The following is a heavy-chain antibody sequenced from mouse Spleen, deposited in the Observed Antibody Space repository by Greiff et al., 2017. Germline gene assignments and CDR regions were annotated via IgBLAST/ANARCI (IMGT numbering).Heavy chain of an antibody. V-gene: IGHV5-2*01. CDR3: ARGYYGSGAMDY. D-gene: IGHD1-1*01. CDR2: INSDGGST. CDR1: EYEFPSHD. Sequence: EVKVVESGGGLVQPGESLKLSCESNEYEFPSHDMSWVRKTPEKRLELVAAINSDGGSTYYPDTMERRFIISRDNTKKTLYLQMSSLRSEDTALYYCARGYYGSGAMDYWGQGTSVTVSS. J-gene: IGHJ4*01.